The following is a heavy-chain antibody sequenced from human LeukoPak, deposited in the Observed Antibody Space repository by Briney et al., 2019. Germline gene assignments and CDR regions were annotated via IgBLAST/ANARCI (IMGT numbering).Heavy chain of an antibody. J-gene: IGHJ4*02. Sequence: ASVKVSCKASGYIFTGYYIHWVRQAPGQGLEWMGWIKPNTADTKYAQNFRGRVTMTRDTSTSTAYMELSRLTSDDTAVYHCAREGDGYNYFDYWGQGTPVTVSS. CDR3: AREGDGYNYFDY. D-gene: IGHD5-24*01. V-gene: IGHV1-2*02. CDR1: GYIFTGYY. CDR2: IKPNTADT.